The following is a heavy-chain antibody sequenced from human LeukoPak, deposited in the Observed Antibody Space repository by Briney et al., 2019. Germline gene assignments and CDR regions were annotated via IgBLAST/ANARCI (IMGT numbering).Heavy chain of an antibody. V-gene: IGHV4-30-2*01. CDR1: GGSISSGGYS. J-gene: IGHJ4*02. CDR2: IYHSGST. CDR3: ARAPGRGYDFFDY. D-gene: IGHD5-12*01. Sequence: SQTLSLTCAVSGGSISSGGYSWSWIRQPPGKGLEWIGYIYHSGSTYYNPSLKSRVTISVDTSKNQFSLKLSSVTAADTAVYYCARAPGRGYDFFDYWGQGTLVTVSS.